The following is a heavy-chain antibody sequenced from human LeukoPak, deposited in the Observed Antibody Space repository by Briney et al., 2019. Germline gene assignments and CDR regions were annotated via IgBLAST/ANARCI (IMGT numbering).Heavy chain of an antibody. V-gene: IGHV3-48*01. J-gene: IGHJ4*02. Sequence: PGGSLRLSCAASGFTFSSYSMNWVRQAPGKGLEWVSYISSSSSTIYYADSVKGRFTIPRDNAKNSLYLQMNSLRAEDTAVYYCARDAGYSSGWHDYWGQGTLVTVSS. CDR1: GFTFSSYS. CDR2: ISSSSSTI. CDR3: ARDAGYSSGWHDY. D-gene: IGHD6-19*01.